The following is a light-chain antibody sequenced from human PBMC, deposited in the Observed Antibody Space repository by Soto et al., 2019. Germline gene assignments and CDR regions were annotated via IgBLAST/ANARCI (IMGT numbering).Light chain of an antibody. CDR1: QSISSY. J-gene: IGKJ1*01. CDR2: AAS. CDR3: QQSYSTLRT. Sequence: DIQMTQSPSSLSASVGDRVTITCRASQSISSYLNWYQQKPGKAPKLLIYAASSLQSGVPSRFSGSGSGTDFTLTISSLQPEDFATYYCQQSYSTLRTFGQETKVESK. V-gene: IGKV1-39*01.